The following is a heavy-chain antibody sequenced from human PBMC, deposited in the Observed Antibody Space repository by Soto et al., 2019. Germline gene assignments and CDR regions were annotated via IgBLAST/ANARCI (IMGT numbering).Heavy chain of an antibody. CDR2: IYYSGST. V-gene: IGHV4-59*01. J-gene: IGHJ4*02. D-gene: IGHD3-3*01. CDR3: ARGYYDPSDY. Sequence: PSETLSLTCTVSGGSISSYYWSWIRQPPGKGLEWIGYIYYSGSTNCNPSLKSRVTISVDTSKNQFSLKLSSVTAADTAVYYCARGYYDPSDYWGQGTLVTVSS. CDR1: GGSISSYY.